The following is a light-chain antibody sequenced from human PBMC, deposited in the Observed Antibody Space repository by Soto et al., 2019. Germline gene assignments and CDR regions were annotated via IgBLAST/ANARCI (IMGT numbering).Light chain of an antibody. CDR1: QSVSTY. Sequence: EILLTQSPATLSLSPGERATRSCRASQSVSTYLAWYQQKPGQAPRLLIYDVSNRATGIPDRFSGSGSGTDFTLTISRLEPEDFAIYYCQQRNNWPRFTLGPGTKVDIK. CDR2: DVS. J-gene: IGKJ3*01. CDR3: QQRNNWPRFT. V-gene: IGKV3-11*01.